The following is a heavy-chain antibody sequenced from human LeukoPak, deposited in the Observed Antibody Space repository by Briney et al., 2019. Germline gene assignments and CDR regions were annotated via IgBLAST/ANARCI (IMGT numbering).Heavy chain of an antibody. J-gene: IGHJ5*02. Sequence: ASVKVSCKASGYTFTSYGISWVRQAPGKGLEWMGGFDPEDGETIYAQKFQGRVTMTEDTSTDTAYMELSSLRSEDTAVYYCVAGYYYGSGSYYLSWFDPWGQGTLVTVSS. V-gene: IGHV1-24*01. CDR3: VAGYYYGSGSYYLSWFDP. CDR1: GYTFTSYG. D-gene: IGHD3-10*01. CDR2: FDPEDGET.